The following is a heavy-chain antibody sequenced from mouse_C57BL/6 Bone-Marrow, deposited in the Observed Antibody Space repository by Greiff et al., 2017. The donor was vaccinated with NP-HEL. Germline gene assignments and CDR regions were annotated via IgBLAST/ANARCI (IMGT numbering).Heavy chain of an antibody. CDR2: IDPENGDT. V-gene: IGHV14-4*01. Sequence: EVQLQQSGAELVRPGASVKLSCTASGFNIKDDYMHWVKQRPEQGLEWIGWIDPENGDTEYASKFQGKATITADTSSNTAYLQLSSLTSEDTAVYYCTTRYSNSWYFDVWGTGTTVTVSS. CDR1: GFNIKDDY. D-gene: IGHD2-5*01. CDR3: TTRYSNSWYFDV. J-gene: IGHJ1*03.